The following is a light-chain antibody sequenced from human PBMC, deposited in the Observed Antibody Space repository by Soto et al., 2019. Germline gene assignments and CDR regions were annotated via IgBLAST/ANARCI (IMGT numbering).Light chain of an antibody. V-gene: IGLV1-40*01. Sequence: QSVLTQPPSVSGAPGQRVTISCTGSSSNIGAGYDVHWYQQLPGTAPKVIIYDNNNRPSGVPDRLSGSKSGTSAALAITGLQDEDEADYWCQSYDSSLSGVVFGGGTKLTV. CDR1: SSNIGAGYD. CDR3: QSYDSSLSGVV. J-gene: IGLJ2*01. CDR2: DNN.